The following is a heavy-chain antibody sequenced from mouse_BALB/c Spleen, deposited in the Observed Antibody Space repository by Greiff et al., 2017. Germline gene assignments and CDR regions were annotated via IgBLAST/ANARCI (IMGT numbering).Heavy chain of an antibody. Sequence: EVMLVESGGGLVKPGGSLKLSCAASGFTFSSYTMSWVRQTPEKRLEWVATISSGRSYTYYPDSVKGRFTISRDNAKNTLYLQMSSLKSEDTAMYYCTREYRPYAMDYWGQGTSVTVSS. D-gene: IGHD2-14*01. V-gene: IGHV5-6-4*01. J-gene: IGHJ4*01. CDR1: GFTFSSYT. CDR3: TREYRPYAMDY. CDR2: ISSGRSYT.